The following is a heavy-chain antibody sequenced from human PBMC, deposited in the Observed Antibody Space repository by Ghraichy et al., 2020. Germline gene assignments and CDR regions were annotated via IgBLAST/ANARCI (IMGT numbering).Heavy chain of an antibody. Sequence: GGSLRLSCAASGFTFSDYYMSWIRQAPGKGLEWVSYISSSGSTIYYADSVKGRFTISRDNAKNSLYLQMNSLRAEDTAVYYCARSRVEYYDFWSGSKGLFDYWGQGTLVTVSS. D-gene: IGHD3-3*01. CDR2: ISSSGSTI. V-gene: IGHV3-11*04. J-gene: IGHJ4*02. CDR3: ARSRVEYYDFWSGSKGLFDY. CDR1: GFTFSDYY.